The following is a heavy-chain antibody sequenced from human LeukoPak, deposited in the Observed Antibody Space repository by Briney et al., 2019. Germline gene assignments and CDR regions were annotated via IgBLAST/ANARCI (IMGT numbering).Heavy chain of an antibody. CDR2: ISGSGGRA. Sequence: GGSLRLSCAASGFTFSSYSMCWVRQAPGKGLEWVSSISGSGGRADYADSVEGRFTISRDNAMNTLSLQMNSLTAGDTAIYYCAKNPKLEGWIYFESWGQGILVTVSS. V-gene: IGHV3-23*01. D-gene: IGHD1-1*01. CDR3: AKNPKLEGWIYFES. CDR1: GFTFSSYS. J-gene: IGHJ4*02.